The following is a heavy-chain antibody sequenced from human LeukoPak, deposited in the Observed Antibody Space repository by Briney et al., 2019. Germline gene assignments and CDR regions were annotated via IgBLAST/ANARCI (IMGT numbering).Heavy chain of an antibody. V-gene: IGHV3-21*01. J-gene: IGHJ4*02. Sequence: PGGSLRLSCAASGFTFSSYEMNWVRQTPGKGLEWVSSISSGSSYIYYADSVKGRFTISRDNANNSLYLQMNNLRAEDTAVYFCARGSNSGYSSSWYCDYWGQGALVTVSS. D-gene: IGHD6-13*01. CDR2: ISSGSSYI. CDR3: ARGSNSGYSSSWYCDY. CDR1: GFTFSSYE.